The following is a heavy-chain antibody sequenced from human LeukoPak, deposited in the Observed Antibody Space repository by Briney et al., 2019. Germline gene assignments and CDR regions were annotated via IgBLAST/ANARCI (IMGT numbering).Heavy chain of an antibody. CDR1: GGSISSYY. D-gene: IGHD4-17*01. Sequence: SETLSLTCTVSGGSISSYYWSWIRQPPGKGLEWIGYIFYSGSTNYNPSLKSRVTISVDTSKNQFSLKLSSVTAADTAVYYCARLPKFGDYGWFDPWGQGTLVTVSS. CDR3: ARLPKFGDYGWFDP. CDR2: IFYSGST. J-gene: IGHJ5*02. V-gene: IGHV4-59*08.